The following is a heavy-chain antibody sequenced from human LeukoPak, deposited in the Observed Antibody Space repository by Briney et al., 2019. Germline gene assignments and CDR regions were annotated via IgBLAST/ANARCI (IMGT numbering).Heavy chain of an antibody. CDR3: ARDRIGFGRYSSSPGYYYYYMDV. CDR2: ISYDGSNE. CDR1: GFTFSSYV. V-gene: IGHV3-30*04. J-gene: IGHJ6*03. D-gene: IGHD6-6*01. Sequence: GGSLRLSCAASGFTFSSYVMHWVRQAPGKGLEWVAIISYDGSNEYYADSVKGRFTISRDNSKNTLYLQMNSLRAADTAVYYCARDRIGFGRYSSSPGYYYYYMDVWGKGTTVTVSS.